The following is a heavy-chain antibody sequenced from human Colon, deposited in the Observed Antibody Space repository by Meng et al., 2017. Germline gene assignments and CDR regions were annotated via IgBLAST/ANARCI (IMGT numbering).Heavy chain of an antibody. V-gene: IGHV4-59*01. J-gene: IGHJ4*02. CDR3: AKYDRPPYCFEY. CDR1: GGSISGNY. D-gene: IGHD2-15*01. Sequence: QYPGPGLLTPSETLSLTCTVSGGSISGNYWSWIRQSPGRGLEWIAYIYYTGSTNYNPSFKSRATISVDTSKNQFSLNLASVTAADTAVYYCAKYDRPPYCFEYWGQGTLVTVSS. CDR2: IYYTGST.